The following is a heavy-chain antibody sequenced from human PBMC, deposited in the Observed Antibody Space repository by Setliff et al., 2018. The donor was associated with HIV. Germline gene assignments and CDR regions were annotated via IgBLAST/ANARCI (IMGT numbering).Heavy chain of an antibody. CDR2: INPYNAKP. V-gene: IGHV1-18*01. CDR3: ARDSGALYCSSTSCYAY. D-gene: IGHD2-2*01. J-gene: IGHJ4*02. Sequence: ASVKVSCKASGYSFRNYGVTWVRQAPGQGLEWLGWINPYNAKPNYAQNLQDRVTMTPDTSTSTAYMELRSLTSDDTAVYYCARDSGALYCSSTSCYAYWGQGTVVTVSS. CDR1: GYSFRNYG.